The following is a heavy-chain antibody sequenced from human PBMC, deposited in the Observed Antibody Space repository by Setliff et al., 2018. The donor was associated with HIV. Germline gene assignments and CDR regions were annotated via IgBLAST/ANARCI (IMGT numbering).Heavy chain of an antibody. J-gene: IGHJ3*02. Sequence: SETLSLTCTVSGGSISRGSYYWSWIRQPAGKGLEWIGRAYTGGSTNYNPSLKSRVSMSVDTSKNHFSLKLTSVTAADTAVYYCARAEMATIVAFDIWGQGTMVTVSS. D-gene: IGHD5-12*01. CDR3: ARAEMATIVAFDI. CDR2: AYTGGST. V-gene: IGHV4-61*02. CDR1: GGSISRGSYY.